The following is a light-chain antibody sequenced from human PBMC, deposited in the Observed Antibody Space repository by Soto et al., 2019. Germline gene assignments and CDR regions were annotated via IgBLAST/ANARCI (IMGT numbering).Light chain of an antibody. Sequence: EIVMTQSPATLSVSPGERATLSCRASQSVSSNLAWYQQKPGQAPRLLIYGASTRATGIPARFSGSGSGTEFTLTISSLQYEDFAVYYCQQYNNSPRTFGRGTKVEIK. J-gene: IGKJ1*01. CDR2: GAS. CDR3: QQYNNSPRT. CDR1: QSVSSN. V-gene: IGKV3-15*01.